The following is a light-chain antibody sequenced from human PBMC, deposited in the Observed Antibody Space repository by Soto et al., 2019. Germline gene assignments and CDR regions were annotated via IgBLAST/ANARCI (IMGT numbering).Light chain of an antibody. V-gene: IGLV1-47*01. CDR2: RNN. J-gene: IGLJ1*01. Sequence: QSVLTQPPSASGTPGQRVTISCSGSSSNIGSNYVYWYQQLPGTAPKLLIYRNNQRPSGVPDRFSGSKSGNSASLAISGVRSEDEADYYCAAWDDSLSGYVFGTGTKVTVL. CDR3: AAWDDSLSGYV. CDR1: SSNIGSNY.